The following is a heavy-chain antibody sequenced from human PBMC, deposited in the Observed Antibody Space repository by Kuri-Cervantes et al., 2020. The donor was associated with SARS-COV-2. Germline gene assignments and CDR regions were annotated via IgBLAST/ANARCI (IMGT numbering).Heavy chain of an antibody. CDR2: INPSGGST. V-gene: IGHV1-46*01. CDR3: ARDRACSGGSCYSKIPYAPGNWFDP. D-gene: IGHD2-15*01. Sequence: ASVKVSCKASGYTFTSYYMHWVRQAPGQGLEWMGIINPSGGSTSYAQKFQGRVTMTRDTSTSTVYMELSSLRSEDTAVYYCARDRACSGGSCYSKIPYAPGNWFDPWGQGTLVTVSS. CDR1: GYTFTSYY. J-gene: IGHJ5*02.